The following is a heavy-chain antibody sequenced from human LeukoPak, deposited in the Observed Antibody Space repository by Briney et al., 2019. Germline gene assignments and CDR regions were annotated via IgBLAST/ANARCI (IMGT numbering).Heavy chain of an antibody. V-gene: IGHV4-39*01. CDR2: IYYGGST. CDR1: GGSISSSSYY. Sequence: SETLSLTCTVSGGSISSSSYYWGWIRQPPGKGLEWIGSIYYGGSTYYNPSLKSRVTISVDTSKNQFSLKLSSVTAADTAVYYCATIPGYSSSWLIIWGQGTLVTVSS. D-gene: IGHD6-13*01. J-gene: IGHJ4*02. CDR3: ATIPGYSSSWLII.